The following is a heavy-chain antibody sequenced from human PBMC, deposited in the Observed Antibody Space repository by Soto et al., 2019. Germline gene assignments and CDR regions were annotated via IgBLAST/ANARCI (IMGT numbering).Heavy chain of an antibody. CDR2: IYYSGT. D-gene: IGHD2-21*01. J-gene: IGHJ5*02. V-gene: IGHV4-30-4*01. Sequence: LSLTFTVSGASISNDDYFWSWIRQPPGKGLEWIGFIYYSGTYYNPSLKSRATISADTSKNHFSLKLTSVTAADTAVYYCARDLAYCASGSCYAKWGSWGQGTLVTVSS. CDR3: ARDLAYCASGSCYAKWGS. CDR1: GASISNDDYF.